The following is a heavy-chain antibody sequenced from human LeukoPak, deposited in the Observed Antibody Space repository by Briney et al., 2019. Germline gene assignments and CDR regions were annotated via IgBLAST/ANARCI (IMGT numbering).Heavy chain of an antibody. V-gene: IGHV4-4*07. CDR2: IYISGST. Sequence: PSETLSLTCTVSGGSISSYYWSWIRQPAGKGLEWIGRIYISGSTNYNPSLKSRVTMSVDTSKNQFSLKLSSVTAADTAVARDSGTTGEVKFDPWGQGTLVTVSS. CDR1: GGSISSYY. CDR3: SGTTGEVKFDP. D-gene: IGHD3-10*01. J-gene: IGHJ5*02.